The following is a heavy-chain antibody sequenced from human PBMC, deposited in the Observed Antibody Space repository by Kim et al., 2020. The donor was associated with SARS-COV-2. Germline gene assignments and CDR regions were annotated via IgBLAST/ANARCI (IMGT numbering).Heavy chain of an antibody. V-gene: IGHV4-39*01. J-gene: IGHJ6*02. Sequence: LKSRVTIAVDTSKNQFSLKLSSVTAADTAVYYCARQGGTAIYYYYYGMDVWGQGTTVTVSS. CDR3: ARQGGTAIYYYYYGMDV. D-gene: IGHD5-18*01.